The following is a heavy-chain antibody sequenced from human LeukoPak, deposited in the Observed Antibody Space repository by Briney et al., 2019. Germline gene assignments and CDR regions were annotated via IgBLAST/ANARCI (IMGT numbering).Heavy chain of an antibody. V-gene: IGHV1-2*02. D-gene: IGHD6-19*01. CDR2: IYTNSGDT. CDR3: ATGRAVVAGRGNWFDP. Sequence: ASVKVSCKSSRYTFTGYYIHWVRQAPGQGLDWMGWIYTNSGDTSYVQNFQGRVTMPRDTSISTAYMELSRLRSDDTAGYYCATGRAVVAGRGNWFDPWGQGTLVTVSS. J-gene: IGHJ5*02. CDR1: RYTFTGYY.